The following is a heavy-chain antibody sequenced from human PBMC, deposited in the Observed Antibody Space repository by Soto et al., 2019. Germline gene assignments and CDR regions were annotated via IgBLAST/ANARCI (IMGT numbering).Heavy chain of an antibody. CDR3: TTDIVLVPATSFDY. CDR2: IKSKTDGGTT. V-gene: IGHV3-15*07. D-gene: IGHD2-2*01. Sequence: XXSLRLSFAASGFTFSNAWMHWVRQAPGKGLEWVGRIKSKTDGGTTDYAAPVKGRFTISRDDSKNRLYLQMNSLKTEDTAVYYCTTDIVLVPATSFDYWGQGTLVTVSS. CDR1: GFTFSNAW. J-gene: IGHJ4*02.